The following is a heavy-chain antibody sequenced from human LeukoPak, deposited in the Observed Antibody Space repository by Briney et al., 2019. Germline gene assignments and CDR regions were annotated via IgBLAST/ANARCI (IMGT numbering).Heavy chain of an antibody. V-gene: IGHV4-34*01. D-gene: IGHD6-13*01. CDR1: GGSFSGYY. J-gene: IGHJ4*02. CDR2: INHSGST. CDR3: ARESSGRFITAAAGYFDY. Sequence: TSETLSLTCAVYGGSFSGYYWSWIRQPPGKGLEWIGEINHSGSTNYNPSLKSRVTISVDTSKNQFSLKLSSVTAADTAVYYCARESSGRFITAAAGYFDYWGQGTLVTVSS.